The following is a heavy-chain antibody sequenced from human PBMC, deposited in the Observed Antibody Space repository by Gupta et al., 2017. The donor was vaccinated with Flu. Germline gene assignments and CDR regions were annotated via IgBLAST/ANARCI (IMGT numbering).Heavy chain of an antibody. Sequence: QVQLEQSGAEVKKPGSSVKVSCKASGDTFSNSAISWVRQAPEQGLEWMGGIIPIFGTANYAQKFQGRVTITADKSTTTAYMVLSSLRSEDTAMYYCARGLSTWGTTGTMSFDNWGQGTLVTVSS. D-gene: IGHD1-1*01. CDR3: ARGLSTWGTTGTMSFDN. CDR1: GDTFSNSA. V-gene: IGHV1-69*06. CDR2: IIPIFGTA. J-gene: IGHJ4*02.